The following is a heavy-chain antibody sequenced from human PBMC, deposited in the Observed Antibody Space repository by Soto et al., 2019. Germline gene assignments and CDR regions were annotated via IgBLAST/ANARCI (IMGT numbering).Heavy chain of an antibody. CDR1: GFTFSSYA. J-gene: IGHJ4*02. CDR3: AKGSSSWYRGQINFDY. D-gene: IGHD6-13*01. CDR2: ISGSGGST. V-gene: IGHV3-23*01. Sequence: PGGSLRLSCAASGFTFSSYAMSWVRQAPGKGLEWVSAISGSGGSTYYADSVKGRFTISRDNSKNTLYLQMNSLRAEDTAVYYCAKGSSSWYRGQINFDYWGQGTLVTVSS.